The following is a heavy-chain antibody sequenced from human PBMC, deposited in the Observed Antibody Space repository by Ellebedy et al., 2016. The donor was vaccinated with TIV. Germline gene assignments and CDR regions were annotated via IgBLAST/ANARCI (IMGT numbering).Heavy chain of an antibody. D-gene: IGHD2-15*01. Sequence: SVKVSCKASGGTFSSYGINWVRQAPGQGLEWMGGVIPIFGTANYAQKFQGRVTITADQSTNTAYMELSSQSSEDTAVYYCANPYCSGGSCYSRRFYFDSWGQGTLVTVSS. CDR1: GGTFSSYG. CDR3: ANPYCSGGSCYSRRFYFDS. V-gene: IGHV1-69*13. CDR2: VIPIFGTA. J-gene: IGHJ4*02.